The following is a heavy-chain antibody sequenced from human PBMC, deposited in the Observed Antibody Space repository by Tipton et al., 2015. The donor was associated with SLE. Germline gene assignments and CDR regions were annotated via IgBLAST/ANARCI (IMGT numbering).Heavy chain of an antibody. CDR2: ISSSSSYI. V-gene: IGHV3-21*01. CDR3: ARDSFKGAYSDY. J-gene: IGHJ4*02. Sequence: SLRLSCAASGFTFSSYSMNWVRQAPGKGLEWVSSISSSSSYIYYADSVKGRFTISRDSAKNSLYLQMNSLRADDTAVYYCARDSFKGAYSDYWGQGTLVTVSS. CDR1: GFTFSSYS. D-gene: IGHD3-16*01.